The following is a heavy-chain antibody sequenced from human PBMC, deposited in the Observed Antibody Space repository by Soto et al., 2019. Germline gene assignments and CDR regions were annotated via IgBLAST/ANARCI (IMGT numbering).Heavy chain of an antibody. CDR2: IYSGGST. V-gene: IGHV3-53*01. D-gene: IGHD1-26*01. J-gene: IGHJ4*02. Sequence: PGGSLRLSCAASGFSVSTNYMTWVRQAPGKGLEWVSVIYSGGSTYYADSVKGRSTISRDNSKNTLHLQMNSLRAEDTAVYYCARGSGSLYYFDFWGRGTLVTVSS. CDR1: GFSVSTNY. CDR3: ARGSGSLYYFDF.